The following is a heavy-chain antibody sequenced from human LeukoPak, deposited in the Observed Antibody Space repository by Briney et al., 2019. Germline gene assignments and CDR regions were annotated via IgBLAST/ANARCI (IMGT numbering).Heavy chain of an antibody. J-gene: IGHJ5*02. Sequence: SSETLSLTCTVSGDSISSSRYYWGWIRQPPGKGLEWIGSVSYSGSPYYNPSPKSRVTTSVDTSKNQFSLRLSSVTATDTAMYYCARHGWDYPSGTYYTFDPWGQGTLVTVSS. CDR3: ARHGWDYPSGTYYTFDP. D-gene: IGHD3-10*01. CDR2: VSYSGSP. V-gene: IGHV4-39*01. CDR1: GDSISSSRYY.